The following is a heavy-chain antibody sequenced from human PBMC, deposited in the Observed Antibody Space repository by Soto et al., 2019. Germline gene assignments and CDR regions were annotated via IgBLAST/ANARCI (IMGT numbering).Heavy chain of an antibody. V-gene: IGHV1-8*01. CDR2: MNPNSGNT. J-gene: IGHJ4*02. CDR3: ARGGKYSSGWTFDY. D-gene: IGHD6-19*01. CDR1: GYTFTSYD. Sequence: RASVKVSCKASGYTFTSYDINWVRQATGQGLEWMGWMNPNSGNTGYAQKFQGRVTMTRNTSISTAYMELSSLRSEDTAVYYCARGGKYSSGWTFDYWGQGTLVTVSS.